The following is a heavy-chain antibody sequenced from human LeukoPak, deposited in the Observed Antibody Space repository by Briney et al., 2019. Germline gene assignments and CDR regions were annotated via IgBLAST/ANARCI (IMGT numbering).Heavy chain of an antibody. D-gene: IGHD3-9*01. J-gene: IGHJ4*02. Sequence: VASVKVSCKASGGTFSSYAISWVRQAPGQGLEWMGRIIPIFGTANYAQKFQGRVTITTDESTSTAYMELSSLRSEDTAVYYCARDLEGLLFGGGDYDILGDWGQGTLVTVSP. CDR3: ARDLEGLLFGGGDYDILGD. V-gene: IGHV1-69*05. CDR1: GGTFSSYA. CDR2: IIPIFGTA.